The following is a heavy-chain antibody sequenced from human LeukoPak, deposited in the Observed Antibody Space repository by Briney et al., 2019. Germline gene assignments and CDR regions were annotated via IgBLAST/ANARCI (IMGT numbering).Heavy chain of an antibody. Sequence: SVKVSCKASGGTLSRYTISGVRQAPGQGLDWMGRMIPILGVANSAPNFQGGVTLTADKSTSTADMELSSLRSEDTAVYYCARDRRELRFLEWADFDYWGQGTLVTVSS. J-gene: IGHJ4*02. D-gene: IGHD3-3*01. V-gene: IGHV1-69*04. CDR3: ARDRRELRFLEWADFDY. CDR1: GGTLSRYT. CDR2: MIPILGVA.